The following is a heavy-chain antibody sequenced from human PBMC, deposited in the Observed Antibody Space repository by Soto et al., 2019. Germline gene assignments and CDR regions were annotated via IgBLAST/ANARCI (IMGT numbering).Heavy chain of an antibody. CDR2: IKPDGSAT. CDR1: GFTFGSYW. CDR3: ARAGYCGPGCYYYFDY. D-gene: IGHD2-21*02. J-gene: IGHJ4*02. Sequence: PGGSLRLSCEFSGFTFGSYWMNWVRLIPGKGLEWVAYIKPDGSATYYVDSVKGRFTISRDNAKNSLYLQMNSLRVEDTSVYYCARAGYCGPGCYYYFDYWGQGTLVTVSS. V-gene: IGHV3-7*01.